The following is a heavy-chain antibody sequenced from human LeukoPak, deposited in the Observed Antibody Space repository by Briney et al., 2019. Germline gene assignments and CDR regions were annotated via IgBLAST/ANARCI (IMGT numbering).Heavy chain of an antibody. CDR1: GFTFSSYG. CDR2: ISYDGSNK. CDR3: ARDPKYSSGWYPDY. Sequence: GGSLRLSCAASGFTFSSYGMHWVRQAPGKGLGWVAVISYDGSNKYYADSVKGRFTISRDNSKNTLYLQMNSLRAEDTAVYYCARDPKYSSGWYPDYWGQGTLVTVSS. D-gene: IGHD6-19*01. V-gene: IGHV3-30*03. J-gene: IGHJ4*02.